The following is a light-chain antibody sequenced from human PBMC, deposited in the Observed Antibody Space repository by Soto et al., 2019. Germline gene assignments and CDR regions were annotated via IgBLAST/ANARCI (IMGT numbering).Light chain of an antibody. Sequence: ETVLTQSPVTLSLSPGERATLSCRASQSISVYLAWYQQKPGQAPRLLIYDGSNRATGIPARFSGSGSGTDFTLTISSLEPEDSAVYYCQQRNIWPPVTFGHGTRLEIK. J-gene: IGKJ5*01. V-gene: IGKV3-11*01. CDR2: DGS. CDR1: QSISVY. CDR3: QQRNIWPPVT.